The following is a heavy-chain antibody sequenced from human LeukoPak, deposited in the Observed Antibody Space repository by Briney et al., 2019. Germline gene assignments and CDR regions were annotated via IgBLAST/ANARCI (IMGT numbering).Heavy chain of an antibody. CDR2: ISYDGINK. D-gene: IGHD6-13*01. V-gene: IGHV3-30-3*01. CDR1: GFTLSRYA. Sequence: GRSLRLSCAASGFTLSRYAMHWVRQAPGKGLEWVAVISYDGINKYGDSVKGRFTISRDNSKNTLYLQMNSLRAEDTAVYYCARDPLNGKTAAAEVYWGQGTLVTVSS. CDR3: ARDPLNGKTAAAEVY. J-gene: IGHJ4*02.